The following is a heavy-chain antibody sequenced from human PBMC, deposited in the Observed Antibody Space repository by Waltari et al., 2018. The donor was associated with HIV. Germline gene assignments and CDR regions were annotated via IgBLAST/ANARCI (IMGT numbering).Heavy chain of an antibody. CDR2: ISGSGGST. V-gene: IGHV3-23*01. J-gene: IGHJ6*02. D-gene: IGHD6-13*01. CDR1: GFTFSNYG. CDR3: VKEHQYSHTWYSYYGMDV. Sequence: EVQVLESGGALVQPGGSLRLPCAAAGFTFSNYGLSWVRQAPGKGLEWVSTISGSGGSTYYADSVKGRFTVSRDNSKNTLYLQMNSLRAEDTAVYFCVKEHQYSHTWYSYYGMDVRGQGTTVTVSS.